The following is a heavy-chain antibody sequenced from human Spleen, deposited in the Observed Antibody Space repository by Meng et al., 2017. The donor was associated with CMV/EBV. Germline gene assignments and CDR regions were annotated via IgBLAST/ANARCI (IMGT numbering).Heavy chain of an antibody. V-gene: IGHV1-18*01. J-gene: IGHJ6*02. CDR1: GYTFTSYG. D-gene: IGHD6-6*01. Sequence: ASVKVSCKASGYTFTSYGISWVRQAPGQGLEWMGWMNPNSGNTNYAQKLQGRVTMTTDTSTSTAYMELSRLTSDDTAAYYCARQYSTSSLPIYGMDVWGQGTTVTVSS. CDR3: ARQYSTSSLPIYGMDV. CDR2: MNPNSGNT.